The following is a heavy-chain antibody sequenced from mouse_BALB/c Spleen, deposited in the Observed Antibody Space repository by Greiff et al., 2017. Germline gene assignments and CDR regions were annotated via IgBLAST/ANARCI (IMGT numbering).Heavy chain of an antibody. J-gene: IGHJ4*01. V-gene: IGHV5-12-1*01. CDR1: GFAFSSYD. D-gene: IGHD2-10*02. Sequence: EVQRVESGGGLVKPGGSLKLSCAASGFAFSSYDMSWVRQTPEKRLEWVAYISSGGGSTYYPDTVKGRFTISRDNAKNTLYLQMSSLKSEDTAMYYCARHQEYGNYGGFYAMDYWGQGTSVTVSS. CDR2: ISSGGGST. CDR3: ARHQEYGNYGGFYAMDY.